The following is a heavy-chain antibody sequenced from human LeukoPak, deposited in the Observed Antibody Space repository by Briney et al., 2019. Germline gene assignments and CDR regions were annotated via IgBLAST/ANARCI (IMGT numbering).Heavy chain of an antibody. Sequence: GGSLRLSCAASGFTFSSYAMHWVRQAPGKGLEWVSSISASGGSTYYADPVKGRFTISRDNSKNTLYLQMNSLRAEDTAVYYCAKDRQYSSGAGLDYWGQGTLVTVSS. J-gene: IGHJ4*02. CDR2: ISASGGST. CDR1: GFTFSSYA. V-gene: IGHV3-23*01. D-gene: IGHD6-19*01. CDR3: AKDRQYSSGAGLDY.